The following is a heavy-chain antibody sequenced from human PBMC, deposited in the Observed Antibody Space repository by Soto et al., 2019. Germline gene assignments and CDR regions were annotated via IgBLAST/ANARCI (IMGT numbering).Heavy chain of an antibody. Sequence: GGSLRLSCAASGFTFTRYCMNWVRQAPGKGLEWVSSISSTTNYIYYGDSMKGRFTIPRDNAKNSLYLEMNSLRAEDTAVYYCARESEDLTSNFDYWGQGTLVTVSS. CDR1: GFTFTRYC. CDR2: ISSTTNYI. J-gene: IGHJ4*02. V-gene: IGHV3-21*06. CDR3: ARESEDLTSNFDY.